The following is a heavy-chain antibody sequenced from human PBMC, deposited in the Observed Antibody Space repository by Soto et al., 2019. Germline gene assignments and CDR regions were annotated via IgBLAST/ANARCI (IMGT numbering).Heavy chain of an antibody. CDR3: ARAISSSAYYYYYYGMDV. D-gene: IGHD6-6*01. Sequence: ASVKVSCKASGYTFTSYYMHWVRQAPGQGLEWMGIINPSGGSTSYAQKFQGRVTMTRDTSTSTVYMELSSLRSEDTAVYYCARAISSSAYYYYYYGMDVWGQGTTVTVSS. V-gene: IGHV1-46*01. CDR2: INPSGGST. CDR1: GYTFTSYY. J-gene: IGHJ6*02.